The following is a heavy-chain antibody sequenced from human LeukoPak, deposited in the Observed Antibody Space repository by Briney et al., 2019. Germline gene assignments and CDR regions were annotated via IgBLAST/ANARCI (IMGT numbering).Heavy chain of an antibody. V-gene: IGHV4-59*12. Sequence: SETLSLTCAVYGGSFSGYYWSWIRQPPGKGLEWIGYIYYSGSTNYNPSLKSRVTISVDTSKNQFSLKLSSVTAADTAVYYCATYYYDSSGYWGLDYWGQGTLVTVSS. CDR3: ATYYYDSSGYWGLDY. J-gene: IGHJ4*02. CDR2: IYYSGST. D-gene: IGHD3-22*01. CDR1: GGSFSGYY.